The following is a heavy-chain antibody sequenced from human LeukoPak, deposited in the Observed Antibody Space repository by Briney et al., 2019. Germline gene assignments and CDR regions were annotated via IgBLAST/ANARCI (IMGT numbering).Heavy chain of an antibody. CDR2: ISSSSSYI. Sequence: SGFTFSSXXXXXVRQXPGKXXXXXSSISSSSSYIYYADSVKGRFTISRDNAKNSLYLQMNSLRAEDTAVYYCARGTSYGPLDYWGQGTLVTVSS. D-gene: IGHD3-16*01. CDR1: GFTFSSXX. CDR3: ARGTSYGPLDY. V-gene: IGHV3-21*01. J-gene: IGHJ4*02.